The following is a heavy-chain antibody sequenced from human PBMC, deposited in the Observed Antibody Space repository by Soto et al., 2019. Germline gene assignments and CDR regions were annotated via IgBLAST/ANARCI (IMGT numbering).Heavy chain of an antibody. CDR2: IYYSGST. CDR1: GGSISSSSYY. J-gene: IGHJ4*02. CDR3: ARGREYSGSYLFDS. Sequence: SETLSLTCTVSGGSISSSSYYWGWIRQPPGKGLEWIGSIYYSGSTYYNPSLKSRVTISVDTSKNQFSLKLSSVTAADTAVYYCARGREYSGSYLFDSWGQGALVTVS. V-gene: IGHV4-39*01. D-gene: IGHD1-26*01.